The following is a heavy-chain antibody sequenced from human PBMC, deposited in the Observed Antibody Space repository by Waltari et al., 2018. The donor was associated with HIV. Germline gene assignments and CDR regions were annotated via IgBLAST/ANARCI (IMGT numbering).Heavy chain of an antibody. CDR2: ISSSSSYI. Sequence: EVQLVESGGGLVKPGGSLRLSCAVSGFPFSSCRINWVGQAPGKGLEWVSSISSSSSYIYYADSVKGRFTISRDNAKNSLYLQMNSLRAEDTAVYYCATLVSSGWYYFDYWGQGTLVTVSS. CDR1: GFPFSSCR. CDR3: ATLVSSGWYYFDY. J-gene: IGHJ4*02. V-gene: IGHV3-21*01. D-gene: IGHD6-19*01.